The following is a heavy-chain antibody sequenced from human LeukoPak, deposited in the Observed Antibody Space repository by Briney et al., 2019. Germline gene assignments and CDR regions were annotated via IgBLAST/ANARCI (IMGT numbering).Heavy chain of an antibody. CDR2: IYYSGST. D-gene: IGHD5-18*01. CDR3: ARASGYSYGYFSN. CDR1: GGSISCYY. Sequence: PSETLSLTCTVSGGSISCYYWSWIRQPPGKGLEWIGYIYYSGSTNYNPSLKSRVTISVDTSKNQFSLKLSSVTAADTAVYYCARASGYSYGYFSNWGQGTLVTVSS. J-gene: IGHJ4*02. V-gene: IGHV4-59*01.